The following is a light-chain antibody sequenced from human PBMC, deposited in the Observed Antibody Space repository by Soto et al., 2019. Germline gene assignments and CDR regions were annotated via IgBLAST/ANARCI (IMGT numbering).Light chain of an antibody. J-gene: IGLJ1*01. Sequence: QCALTQPASVSGSPGQSITISCTGTSSDVGSYNYVSWYQHHPGKAPKPVIYDVDDRPSGVSNRFSGSKSGNTASLTISGLQAEHEADYYCSSFTNSSPLGVFGTGTKVTVL. CDR1: SSDVGSYNY. CDR2: DVD. V-gene: IGLV2-14*03. CDR3: SSFTNSSPLGV.